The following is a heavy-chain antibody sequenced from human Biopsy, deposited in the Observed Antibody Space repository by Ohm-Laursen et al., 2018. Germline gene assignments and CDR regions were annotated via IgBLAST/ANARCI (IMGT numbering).Heavy chain of an antibody. CDR1: GFTFSDYY. Sequence: SLRLSCTAPGFTFSDYYMSWIRQAPGKGLEFISYISSSSSTISYADSVKGRFTISRDNAKKSLYLQLNSLRAEDTAVYYCATAIDRRFDYWGQGTQVTVSS. CDR2: ISSSSSTI. J-gene: IGHJ4*02. V-gene: IGHV3-11*01. D-gene: IGHD3-22*01. CDR3: ATAIDRRFDY.